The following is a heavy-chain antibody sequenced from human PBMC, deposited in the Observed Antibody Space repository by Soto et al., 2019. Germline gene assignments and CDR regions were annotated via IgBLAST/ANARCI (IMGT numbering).Heavy chain of an antibody. Sequence: GESLKISCKGSGYSFTTYWIAWVRQMPGKGLEWVGIVYPGDSDTRYSPSFEGHVTISVDKSISTAFLQWNSLKASDNAIYYCARHSTSAPKDYWGQGTLVTVSS. CDR3: ARHSTSAPKDY. D-gene: IGHD3-10*01. V-gene: IGHV5-51*01. J-gene: IGHJ4*01. CDR2: VYPGDSDT. CDR1: GYSFTTYW.